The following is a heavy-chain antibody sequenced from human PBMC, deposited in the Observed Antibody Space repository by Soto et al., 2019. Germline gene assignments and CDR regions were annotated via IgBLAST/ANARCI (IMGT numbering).Heavy chain of an antibody. CDR1: GFSFSTYN. CDR2: ITDSSDTV. J-gene: IGHJ4*02. Sequence: LSCVASGFSFSTYNMNWVRQAPGKGLEWVSYITDSSDTVHYADSVRGRFTISRDNAESSLYLQMNSLRDEDTAVYFCARDFGHGYYLDYWGRGTLVTVSS. D-gene: IGHD3-3*01. CDR3: ARDFGHGYYLDY. V-gene: IGHV3-48*02.